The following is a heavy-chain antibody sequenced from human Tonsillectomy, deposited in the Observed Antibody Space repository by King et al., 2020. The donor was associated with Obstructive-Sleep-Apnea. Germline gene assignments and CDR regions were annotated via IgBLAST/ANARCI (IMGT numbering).Heavy chain of an antibody. CDR3: ARGRGADY. J-gene: IGHJ4*02. V-gene: IGHV1-3*01. Sequence: QLVQSGAEVKKPGASVKVSCKASGYTFTSYAMHWVRQAPGQRLEWMGWINGGNGNTEYSQKFQGRVTITRDTSATTASMELSSLRSEDTGVYYCARGRGADYWGQGTLVTVSS. CDR1: GYTFTSYA. D-gene: IGHD5-12*01. CDR2: INGGNGNT.